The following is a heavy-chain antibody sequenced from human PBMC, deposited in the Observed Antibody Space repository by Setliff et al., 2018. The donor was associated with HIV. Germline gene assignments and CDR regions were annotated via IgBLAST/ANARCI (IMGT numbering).Heavy chain of an antibody. J-gene: IGHJ6*03. CDR1: GGSISSGSYY. D-gene: IGHD4-17*01. V-gene: IGHV4-61*09. Sequence: SETLSLTCTVSGGSISSGSYYWNWIRQPAGKGLEWVGHIYTSGSTRSTNYNPSLKSRVTISVDTSKNQFSLKLSSVTAADTAVYYCARAWGGYGDLYYYMDVWGKGTTVTVSS. CDR2: IYTSGSTRST. CDR3: ARAWGGYGDLYYYMDV.